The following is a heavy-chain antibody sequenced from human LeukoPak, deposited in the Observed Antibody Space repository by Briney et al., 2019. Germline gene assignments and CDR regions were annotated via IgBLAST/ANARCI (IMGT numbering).Heavy chain of an antibody. CDR1: GDSIGIFH. CDR3: ARESRLGVVIA. V-gene: IGHV4-59*12. D-gene: IGHD3-3*01. Sequence: PSETLSLTCTVSGDSIGIFHWNWIRQPPGKGLEWIGYIYDSRNTNYNPSLKSRVTVSVDTSKNQFSLKLSSVTAADTAVYYCARESRLGVVIAWGQGTLVTVSS. CDR2: IYDSRNT. J-gene: IGHJ5*02.